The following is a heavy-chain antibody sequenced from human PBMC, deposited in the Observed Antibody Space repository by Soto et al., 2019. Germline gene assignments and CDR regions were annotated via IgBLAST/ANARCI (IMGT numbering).Heavy chain of an antibody. CDR1: GFSLSNARMG. CDR2: IFSNDEK. V-gene: IGHV2-26*01. Sequence: SGPTLVNPTETLTLTCTVSGFSLSNARMGVSWIRQPPGKALEWLAHIFSNDEKSYSTSLKSRLTISKDTSKSQVVLTMTNMDPVDTATYYCARMEYYYDSSGYYPSYYYYYYGMDVWGQGTTVTVSS. CDR3: ARMEYYYDSSGYYPSYYYYYYGMDV. D-gene: IGHD3-22*01. J-gene: IGHJ6*02.